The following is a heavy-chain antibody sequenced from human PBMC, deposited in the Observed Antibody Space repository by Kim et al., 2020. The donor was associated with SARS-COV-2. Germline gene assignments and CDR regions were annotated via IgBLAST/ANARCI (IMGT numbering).Heavy chain of an antibody. CDR1: GFTFDDYA. D-gene: IGHD3-22*01. CDR3: AKDISYDSSGYYVY. Sequence: GGSLRLSCAASGFTFDDYAMHWVRQAPGKGLEWVSGISCNSGSIGYADSVKGRFTISRDNAKNSLYLQMNSLRAEDTALYYCAKDISYDSSGYYVYWGQGTLVTVSS. J-gene: IGHJ4*02. CDR2: ISCNSGSI. V-gene: IGHV3-9*01.